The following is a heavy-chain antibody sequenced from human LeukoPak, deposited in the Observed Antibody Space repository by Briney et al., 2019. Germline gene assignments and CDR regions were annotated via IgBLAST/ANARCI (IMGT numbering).Heavy chain of an antibody. V-gene: IGHV4-59*01. J-gene: IGHJ6*02. CDR3: AARYSSSWSGYYGMDV. CDR1: GGSISSYY. CDR2: IYYSGST. D-gene: IGHD6-13*01. Sequence: PSETLSLTCTVSGGSISSYYWSWIRQPPGKGLEWIGYIYYSGSTNYNPSLKSRVTISVDTSKNQFSLKLSSVTAADTAVYYCAARYSSSWSGYYGMDVWGQGTTVTVSS.